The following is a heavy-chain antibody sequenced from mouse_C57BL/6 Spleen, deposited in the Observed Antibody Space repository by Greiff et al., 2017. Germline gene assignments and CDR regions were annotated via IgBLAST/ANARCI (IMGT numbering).Heavy chain of an antibody. CDR3: ARSYYYGSSPYYFDY. V-gene: IGHV1-82*01. CDR2: IDPGDGDT. Sequence: VQLQQSGPELVKPGASVKISCKASGYAFSSSWMNWVKQRPGKGLEWIGRIDPGDGDTNYNGKFKGKATLTADKSSSTAYMQLSSLTSEDSAVYFCARSYYYGSSPYYFDYWGQGTTLTVSS. CDR1: GYAFSSSW. D-gene: IGHD1-1*01. J-gene: IGHJ2*01.